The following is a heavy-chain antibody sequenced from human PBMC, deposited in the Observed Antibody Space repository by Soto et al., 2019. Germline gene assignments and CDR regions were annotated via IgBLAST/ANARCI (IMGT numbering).Heavy chain of an antibody. Sequence: PVPAVQISCEGSGYSFTSSWIVGVRQIPGKGLGWMGIIYPGDSQTYYSPSFRGHVTISATKSITTVFLQWSSLRASDTAMYYCARQIYDSDTGPNFQYYFDSWGQGTSGTVSS. CDR2: IYPGDSQT. J-gene: IGHJ4*02. CDR1: GYSFTSSW. CDR3: ARQIYDSDTGPNFQYYFDS. D-gene: IGHD3-22*01. V-gene: IGHV5-51*01.